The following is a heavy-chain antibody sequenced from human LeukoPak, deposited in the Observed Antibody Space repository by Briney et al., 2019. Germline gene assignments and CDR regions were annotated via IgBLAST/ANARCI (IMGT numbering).Heavy chain of an antibody. D-gene: IGHD3-22*01. J-gene: IGHJ4*02. CDR3: AREESLYYDSSGYYNELDY. V-gene: IGHV3-21*01. CDR2: ISSSSSYI. CDR1: GFTFSSYE. Sequence: PGGSLRLSCAASGFTFSSYEMNWVRQAPGKGLEWVSSISSSSSYIYYADSVKGRFTISRDNAKNSLYLQMNSLRAEDTAVYYCAREESLYYDSSGYYNELDYWGQGTLVTVSS.